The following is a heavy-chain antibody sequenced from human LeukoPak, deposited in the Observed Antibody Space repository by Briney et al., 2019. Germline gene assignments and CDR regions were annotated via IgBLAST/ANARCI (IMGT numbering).Heavy chain of an antibody. V-gene: IGHV1-69*05. CDR3: ARVEEMATTIFDY. Sequence: ASVKVSCKASGGTFSSYAISWVRQAPGQGLEWMGGIIPIFGTANYAQKFQDRVTITTDESTSTAYMELSSLRSEDTAVYYCARVEEMATTIFDYWGQGTLVTVSS. D-gene: IGHD5-24*01. CDR1: GGTFSSYA. CDR2: IIPIFGTA. J-gene: IGHJ4*02.